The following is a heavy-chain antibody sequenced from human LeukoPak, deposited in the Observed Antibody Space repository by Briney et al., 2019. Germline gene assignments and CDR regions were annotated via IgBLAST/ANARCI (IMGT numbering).Heavy chain of an antibody. V-gene: IGHV3-21*01. CDR2: ISSSSSYI. J-gene: IGHJ6*03. Sequence: PGGSLRLSCAASGFTFSSYSMNWVRQAPGKGLEWVSSISSSSSYIYYADSVKGRFTISRDNAKNSLYLQMNSLGAEDTAVYYCARGGSSGYYLNTHMDVWGKGTTVTVSS. D-gene: IGHD3-22*01. CDR3: ARGGSSGYYLNTHMDV. CDR1: GFTFSSYS.